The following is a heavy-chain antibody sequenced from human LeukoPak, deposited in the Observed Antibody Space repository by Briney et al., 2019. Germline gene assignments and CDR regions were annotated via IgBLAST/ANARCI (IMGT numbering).Heavy chain of an antibody. D-gene: IGHD4-23*01. CDR2: ISTSSTYM. J-gene: IGHJ6*02. Sequence: GGSLRLTCAASGFTFSSYDMNWVRQAPGKGLGWVSSISTSSTYMYCTDSLKGRFTISRDNARNSLFLQMNSLRAEDTAVYYCARFDGGSGYGMDVWGRGTTVTVSS. CDR3: ARFDGGSGYGMDV. V-gene: IGHV3-21*01. CDR1: GFTFSSYD.